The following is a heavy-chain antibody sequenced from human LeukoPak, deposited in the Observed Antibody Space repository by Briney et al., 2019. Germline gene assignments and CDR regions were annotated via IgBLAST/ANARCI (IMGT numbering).Heavy chain of an antibody. CDR1: GGSISNYY. CDR3: ARVGSVATFDY. V-gene: IGHV4-4*07. D-gene: IGHD5-12*01. J-gene: IGHJ4*02. CDR2: MYASGGT. Sequence: SETLSLTCTVSGGSISNYYWSWIRQPAGKGLEWIGRMYASGGTNYNPSLKSRVTMSVDTSKNQFSLKLTSVTAADTAVYYCARVGSVATFDYWGRGTLVTVSS.